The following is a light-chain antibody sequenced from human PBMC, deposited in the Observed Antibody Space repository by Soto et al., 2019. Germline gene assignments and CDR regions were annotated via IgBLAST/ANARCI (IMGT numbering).Light chain of an antibody. J-gene: IGKJ3*01. CDR1: QSISTW. V-gene: IGKV1-5*03. CDR3: QQYTTYSGT. CDR2: RAS. Sequence: SASVGDRVTITCRASQSISTWLAWYQQKPGTAPKLLIYRASNLESGVPSRFSGSGSGTEFTLTISSLQPDDFATYYCQQYTTYSGTFGPGTKVDIK.